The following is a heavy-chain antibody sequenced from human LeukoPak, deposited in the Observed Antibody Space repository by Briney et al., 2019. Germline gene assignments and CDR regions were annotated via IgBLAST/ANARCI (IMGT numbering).Heavy chain of an antibody. D-gene: IGHD3-10*01. Sequence: GSLRLSCADSGFTFSSYAMHWVRQAPGKGLEWVAVISYDGSNKYYADSVKGRFTISRDNSKNTLYLQMNSLRAEDTAVYYCAREYDTMVRGVGDAFDIWGQGTMVTVSS. CDR1: GFTFSSYA. CDR2: ISYDGSNK. V-gene: IGHV3-30-3*01. CDR3: AREYDTMVRGVGDAFDI. J-gene: IGHJ3*02.